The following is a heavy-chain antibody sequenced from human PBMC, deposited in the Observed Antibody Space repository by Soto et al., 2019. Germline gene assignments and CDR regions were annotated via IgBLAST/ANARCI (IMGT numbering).Heavy chain of an antibody. CDR1: GFTFSSYS. D-gene: IGHD3-22*01. V-gene: IGHV3-48*04. CDR2: ISSSGSTI. J-gene: IGHJ3*02. CDR3: ARDYYYDSSGPI. Sequence: HPGGSLRLSCAASGFTFSSYSMNWVRQAPGKGLEWVSYISSSGSTIYYADSVKGRFTISRDNAKNSLYLQMNSLRAEDTAVYYCARDYYYDSSGPIWGQGTMVTVSS.